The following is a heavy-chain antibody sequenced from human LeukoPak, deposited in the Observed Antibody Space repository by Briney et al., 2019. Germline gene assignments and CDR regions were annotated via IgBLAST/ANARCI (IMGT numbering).Heavy chain of an antibody. CDR3: TREDSSGVDY. J-gene: IGHJ4*02. CDR1: GGSISSSDYY. V-gene: IGHV4-39*02. Sequence: SETLSLTCTFSGGSISSSDYYWGWIRQPPGKGLEWIGSIYYSGSTYYNPSLKSRVTISVDMSKNQFSLKLSSVTAADTAVYYCTREDSSGVDYWGQGTLVTVSS. D-gene: IGHD6-19*01. CDR2: IYYSGST.